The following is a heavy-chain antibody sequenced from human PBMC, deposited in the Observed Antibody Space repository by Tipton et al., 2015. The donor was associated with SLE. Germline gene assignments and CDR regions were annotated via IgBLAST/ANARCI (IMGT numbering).Heavy chain of an antibody. CDR2: IYHRGST. CDR1: DYSISSGHY. D-gene: IGHD3-10*01. J-gene: IGHJ6*02. CDR3: AREGGYAGSGSYGTV. V-gene: IGHV4-38-2*02. Sequence: LRLSCVVSDYSISSGHYWGWIRQPPGKGLEWIGSIYHRGSTYYNPSLKSRVTISLDTSKNQFSLKLNSVTAADTAVYFCAREGGYAGSGSYGTVWGQGTTVTVSS.